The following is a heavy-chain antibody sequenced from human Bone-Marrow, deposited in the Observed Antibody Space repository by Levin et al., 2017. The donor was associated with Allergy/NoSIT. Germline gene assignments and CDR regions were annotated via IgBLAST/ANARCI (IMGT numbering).Heavy chain of an antibody. D-gene: IGHD1-7*01. CDR3: AREQFRRANYAERWFDP. V-gene: IGHV3-7*01. J-gene: IGHJ5*02. CDR1: GFTFSNSW. Sequence: GGSLRLSCAASGFTFSNSWMSWVRQAPGKGLEWVANIKEDGSEKYYVYSVKGRFTISRDNAKNSLHVQMNSLRGEDTAVYYCAREQFRRANYAERWFDPWGQGTLVIVSS. CDR2: IKEDGSEK.